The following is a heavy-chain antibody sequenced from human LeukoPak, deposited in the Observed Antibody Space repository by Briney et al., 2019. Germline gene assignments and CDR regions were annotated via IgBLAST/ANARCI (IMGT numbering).Heavy chain of an antibody. CDR1: GFTFDDYA. D-gene: IGHD1-26*01. CDR2: ISWNSGSI. V-gene: IGHV3-9*01. Sequence: PGRSLRLSCAASGFTFDDYAMHWVRHAPGKGLEWVSGISWNSGSIGYADSVKGRFTISRDNAKNSLYLQMNSLRAEDTALYYCAKDTSGSLSGFGAFDIWGQGTMVTVSS. J-gene: IGHJ3*02. CDR3: AKDTSGSLSGFGAFDI.